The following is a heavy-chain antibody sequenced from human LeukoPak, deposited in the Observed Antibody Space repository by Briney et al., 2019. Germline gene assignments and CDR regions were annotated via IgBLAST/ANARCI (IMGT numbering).Heavy chain of an antibody. D-gene: IGHD5-18*01. V-gene: IGHV3-74*01. CDR2: MNSGGSST. Sequence: GGSLRLSCAVSGFTFSSYWMHWVRQAPGKGLVWVSRMNSGGSSTSYADSVKGRFTISRDNAKNTLYLQMNSLRAEDTAVYYCARGGGYSYGHFDYWGQGTLVTVSS. CDR1: GFTFSSYW. CDR3: ARGGGYSYGHFDY. J-gene: IGHJ4*02.